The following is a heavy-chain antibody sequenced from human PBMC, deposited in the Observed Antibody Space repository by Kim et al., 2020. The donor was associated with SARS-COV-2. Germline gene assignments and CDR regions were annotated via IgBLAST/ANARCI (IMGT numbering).Heavy chain of an antibody. CDR2: IRQGGTEK. D-gene: IGHD1-1*01. J-gene: IGHJ4*02. CDR3: ARGGGYLIDY. CDR1: GFTFSNSA. V-gene: IGHV3-7*01. Sequence: GGSLRLSCAASGFTFSNSAMNWVRQAPGKGLEWVATIRQGGTEKYYVDSVKGRFTVSRDNAKDSLYLQMNSLRVEDTAVYYCARGGGYLIDYWGQGTLVTVSS.